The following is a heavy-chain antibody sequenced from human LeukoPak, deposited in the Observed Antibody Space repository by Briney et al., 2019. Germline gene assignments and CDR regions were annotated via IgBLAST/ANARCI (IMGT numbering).Heavy chain of an antibody. CDR3: ARGGGGTTPLDY. J-gene: IGHJ4*02. D-gene: IGHD1-1*01. Sequence: PSETLSLTCAVYGGSFSGYYWSWIRQPPGKGLEWIGEINHSGSTNYNPSLKSRVTISVDTSKNQFSLKLSSVTAADTAVYYCARGGGGTTPLDYWGQGTLVTVSS. CDR2: INHSGST. V-gene: IGHV4-34*01. CDR1: GGSFSGYY.